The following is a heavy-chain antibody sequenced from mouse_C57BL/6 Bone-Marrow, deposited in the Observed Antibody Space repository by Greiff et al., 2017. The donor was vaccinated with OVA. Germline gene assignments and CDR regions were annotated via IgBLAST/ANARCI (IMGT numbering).Heavy chain of an antibody. Sequence: QVQLQQSGPELVKPGASVKISCKASGSAFSSSWMHWVKQRPGKGLEWIGRIYPGDGDPNYNGKFKGTATLTADKSSRTAYMQLSSRTSEDSAVYFCATGAWFAYWGQGILVTVPA. CDR2: IYPGDGDP. CDR1: GSAFSSSW. D-gene: IGHD4-1*01. J-gene: IGHJ3*01. CDR3: ATGAWFAY. V-gene: IGHV1-82*01.